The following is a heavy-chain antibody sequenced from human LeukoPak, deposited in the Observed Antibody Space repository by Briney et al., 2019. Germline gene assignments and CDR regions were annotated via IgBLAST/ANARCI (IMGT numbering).Heavy chain of an antibody. Sequence: GGSLRLSCAASGFTISNYAMSWVRQAPGKGLEWVSGISGSGVNTYYADSVKGRFTISRDNSKNTLYLQMNSLRAEDTAVYYCAKDLAYSNYDLKYGMDVWGQGTTVTVSS. V-gene: IGHV3-23*01. CDR3: AKDLAYSNYDLKYGMDV. CDR1: GFTISNYA. J-gene: IGHJ6*02. D-gene: IGHD4-11*01. CDR2: ISGSGVNT.